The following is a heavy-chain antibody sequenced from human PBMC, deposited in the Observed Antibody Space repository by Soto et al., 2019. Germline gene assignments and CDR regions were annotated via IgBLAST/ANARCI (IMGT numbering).Heavy chain of an antibody. Sequence: QVQLVESGGGVVQPGRSLRLSCAASGFTFSSYAMHWVRQAPGKGLEWVAVISYDGRNKYCADSVKGRFTISRDNSKNTLYLQMNSLRAEDTAVYYCARETDGMDVWGQGTTVTVSS. CDR3: ARETDGMDV. CDR2: ISYDGRNK. J-gene: IGHJ6*02. V-gene: IGHV3-30*04. CDR1: GFTFSSYA.